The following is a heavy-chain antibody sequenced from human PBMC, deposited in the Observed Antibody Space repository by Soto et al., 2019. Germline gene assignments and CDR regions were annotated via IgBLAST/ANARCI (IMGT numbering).Heavy chain of an antibody. CDR1: GFTFSSFA. D-gene: IGHD4-17*01. V-gene: IGHV3-23*01. J-gene: IGHJ3*02. Sequence: EVQLLESGGGLVQPGGSLRLSCAASGFTFSSFAMSWVRQGPGKGLEWVSAISGSGGRTYYADSVKGRFTISRDNSKNSVDLQMNSLRAEDAAVYYCAKDPNGDYVGAFEIWGQGRMVTDS. CDR3: AKDPNGDYVGAFEI. CDR2: ISGSGGRT.